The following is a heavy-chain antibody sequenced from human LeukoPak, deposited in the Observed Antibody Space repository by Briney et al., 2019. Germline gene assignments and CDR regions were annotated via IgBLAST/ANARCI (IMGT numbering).Heavy chain of an antibody. CDR3: STDPWHGMDV. D-gene: IGHD5-24*01. Sequence: GGSLRLSCAASNFTFSNAWMNWVRQAPGKGLEWVGRIKAVTDGGTTDYAAPVKGRFIISRDDSKNTLFLQMSSLKTEDTAVYYCSTDPWHGMDVWGQGTTVTVSS. CDR1: NFTFSNAW. V-gene: IGHV3-15*07. CDR2: IKAVTDGGTT. J-gene: IGHJ6*02.